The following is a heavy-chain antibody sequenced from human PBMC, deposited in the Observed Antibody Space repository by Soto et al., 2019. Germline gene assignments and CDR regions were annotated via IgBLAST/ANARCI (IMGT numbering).Heavy chain of an antibody. CDR3: AKLAGYCSGNSCHGDYAMDV. CDR2: FYYSENT. J-gene: IGHJ6*02. V-gene: IGHV4-39*01. CDR1: GGSISSKSYS. D-gene: IGHD2-15*01. Sequence: ETLSLTCSVSGGSISSKSYSWGWIRQPPGKGLEWIGTFYYSENTYYNPSLKSRVTISVDTSKNQFSLKLSSVTAADTAVYYCAKLAGYCSGNSCHGDYAMDVWGQGTTVTVS.